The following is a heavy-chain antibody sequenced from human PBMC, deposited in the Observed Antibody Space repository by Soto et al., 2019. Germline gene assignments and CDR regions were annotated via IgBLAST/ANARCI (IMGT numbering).Heavy chain of an antibody. V-gene: IGHV4-34*04. CDR3: ARGYPRSILSTSLTTSYWFDS. CDR2: INHKETT. J-gene: IGHJ5*01. D-gene: IGHD2-21*01. Sequence: QVQLQQWGTGLLKPSETLSLPCAVYGESLRGYYWRWIRQTPAMGLEWIGEINHKETTNHDSPLKSRAIISVDTSKNQVSLRLNYVTAADTAVYYCARGYPRSILSTSLTTSYWFDSWGQGTLVTVSS. CDR1: GESLRGYY.